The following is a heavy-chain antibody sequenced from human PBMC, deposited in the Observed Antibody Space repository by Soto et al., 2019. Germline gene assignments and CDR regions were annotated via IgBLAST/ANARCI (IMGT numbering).Heavy chain of an antibody. CDR3: ASYSGSYFPVGHDR. CDR1: RISFSAYW. D-gene: IGHD3-10*01. V-gene: IGHV3-7*01. J-gene: IGHJ5*02. Sequence: VQLVESGGGLVQPGGSLRLSCAVSRISFSAYWMSWVRQAPGRGLEWVANINPDGSGKYYVDSVKGRFTISRDNARRSLYLQMNSLRAEDTAVYFCASYSGSYFPVGHDRWGQGTLVVVSS. CDR2: INPDGSGK.